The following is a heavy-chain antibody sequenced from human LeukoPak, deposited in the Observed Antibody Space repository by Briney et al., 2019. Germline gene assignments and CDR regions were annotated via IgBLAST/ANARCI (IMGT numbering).Heavy chain of an antibody. CDR2: IS. V-gene: IGHV3-23*01. CDR3: AKAAGSELTDYFDY. CDR1: GFTFSSYA. J-gene: IGHJ4*02. D-gene: IGHD1-7*01. Sequence: GGSLRLSCTASGFTFSSYAMSWVRQAPGKGLESVSDISGRFSISRDNPKNTLYLQMNSLRAEDTAVYYCAKAAGSELTDYFDYWGQGTLVTVSS.